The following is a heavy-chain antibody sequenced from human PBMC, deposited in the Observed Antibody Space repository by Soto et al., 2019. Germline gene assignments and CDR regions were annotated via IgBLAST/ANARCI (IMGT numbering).Heavy chain of an antibody. V-gene: IGHV4-30-2*01. CDR2: IYHSGST. CDR3: ARAPGYYYGMDV. J-gene: IGHJ6*02. Sequence: PSETLSLTCAVSGGSISSGGYSWSWIRQPPGKGLEWIGYIYHSGSTYYNPSLKSRVTISVDRSKNQFSLKLSSVTAADTAVYYCARAPGYYYGMDVWGQGTKVTVSS. CDR1: GGSISSGGYS.